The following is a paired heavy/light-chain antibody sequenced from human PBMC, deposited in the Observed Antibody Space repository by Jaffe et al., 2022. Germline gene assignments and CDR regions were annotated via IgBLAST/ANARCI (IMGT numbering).Light chain of an antibody. CDR1: QSINNW. J-gene: IGKJ4*01. CDR2: RAS. Sequence: DIQMTQSPSTLSASVGDRVTITCRASQSINNWLAWYQQKPGKAPKLLIYRASSLETGVSSGFSGSGSGTEFTLTISSLQPDDFATYYCQQYNTYPLTFGGGTKVEVK. CDR3: QQYNTYPLT. V-gene: IGKV1-5*03.
Heavy chain of an antibody. D-gene: IGHD1-7*01. Sequence: EVQLLESGGGLVQPGGSLRLSCAAPGFTFSNYAMGWVRQAPGKGLEWVSVISDNGLSTHYADFVKGRLTISRDNSQNTLYLQMNSLRAEDTALYYCARGRTGTSVHFCFDMWGQGTMVTVSS. CDR3: ARGRTGTSVHFCFDM. CDR2: ISDNGLST. J-gene: IGHJ3*02. CDR1: GFTFSNYA. V-gene: IGHV3-23*01.